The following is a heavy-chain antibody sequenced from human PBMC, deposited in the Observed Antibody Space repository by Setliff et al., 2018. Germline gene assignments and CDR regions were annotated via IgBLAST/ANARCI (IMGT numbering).Heavy chain of an antibody. J-gene: IGHJ5*02. CDR2: ITDDGDTT. Sequence: GGSLRLSCTTSGFTFFSYTMNWVRQAPGKGLEWVSAITDDGDTTHYAGPVKGRFTIDRDNTNSKLYLQMSDLRAEDTAVYYCAKDFWSGYVSYLDPWGQGTLVTVSS. CDR3: AKDFWSGYVSYLDP. CDR1: GFTFFSYT. V-gene: IGHV3-23*01. D-gene: IGHD3-3*01.